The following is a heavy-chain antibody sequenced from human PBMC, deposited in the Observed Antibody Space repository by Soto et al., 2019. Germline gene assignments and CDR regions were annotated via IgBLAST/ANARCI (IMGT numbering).Heavy chain of an antibody. D-gene: IGHD6-13*01. CDR2: VSIGGST. CDR3: AKRFSASWSIDS. CDR1: GFTFSSYA. Sequence: GGSLRLSCAASGFTFSSYAMGWVRQGPGKGLEWVAVVSIGGSTHYADSVRGRFTISRDNSKNTLSLQMNSLTAEDTAVYYCAKRFSASWSIDSWGQGTLVTVSS. V-gene: IGHV3-23*01. J-gene: IGHJ5*01.